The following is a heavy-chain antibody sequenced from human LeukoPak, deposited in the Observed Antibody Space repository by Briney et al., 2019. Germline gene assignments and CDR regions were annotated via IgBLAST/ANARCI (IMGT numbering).Heavy chain of an antibody. CDR3: ARVESGSYYPGGAFDI. J-gene: IGHJ3*02. V-gene: IGHV1-69*13. D-gene: IGHD1-26*01. Sequence: SVKVSCKASGGTFSSYAISWVRQAPGQGLEWMGGIIPIFGTANYAQKFQGRVTITADESTSTAYMELSSLRSEDTAVYYCARVESGSYYPGGAFDIWGQGTMVTVSS. CDR2: IIPIFGTA. CDR1: GGTFSSYA.